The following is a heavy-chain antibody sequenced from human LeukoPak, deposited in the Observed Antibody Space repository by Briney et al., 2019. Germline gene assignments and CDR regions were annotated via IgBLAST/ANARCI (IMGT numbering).Heavy chain of an antibody. CDR2: INHSGRT. CDR3: ARASYAAYYYDSSGYYPY. CDR1: GGSFSGYY. V-gene: IGHV4-34*01. J-gene: IGHJ4*02. D-gene: IGHD3-22*01. Sequence: SETLSLTCAVYGGSFSGYYWSWIRQPPGKGLEWIGEINHSGRTNYTPSLKSRVTISVDTSKNQFSLKLSSVTAADTAVYYCARASYAAYYYDSSGYYPYWGQGTLVTVSS.